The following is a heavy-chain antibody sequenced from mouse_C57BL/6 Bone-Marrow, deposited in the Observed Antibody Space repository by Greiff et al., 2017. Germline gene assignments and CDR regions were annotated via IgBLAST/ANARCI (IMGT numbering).Heavy chain of an antibody. Sequence: QVQLQQPGAELVKPGASVKLSCKASGYTFTNYWMHWVKQRPGQGLEWIGMMHPNGGSPDSNEKFKSEDTLSVDKSSRPAYMELNSLTSEDSAIYYCARSYDYDDYTMDYWGQGTSVTVSS. D-gene: IGHD2-4*01. CDR3: ARSYDYDDYTMDY. V-gene: IGHV1-64*01. CDR1: GYTFTNYW. J-gene: IGHJ4*01. CDR2: MHPNGGSP.